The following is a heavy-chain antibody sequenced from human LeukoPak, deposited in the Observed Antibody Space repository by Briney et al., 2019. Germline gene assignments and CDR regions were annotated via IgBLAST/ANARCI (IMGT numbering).Heavy chain of an antibody. CDR2: IKKDGREK. CDR1: GFTFIVYG. J-gene: IGHJ4*02. CDR3: ARDRSRWFRGYFDC. D-gene: IGHD3-10*01. V-gene: IGHV3-7*05. Sequence: GPPLTLPCAASGFTFIVYGKSWGLDAPRKGQESVANIKKDGREKYYVDSVKGRFTISRDNAKNSLYLQMNSLRAEDTAVYYCARDRSRWFRGYFDCWGEGTLVTVSA.